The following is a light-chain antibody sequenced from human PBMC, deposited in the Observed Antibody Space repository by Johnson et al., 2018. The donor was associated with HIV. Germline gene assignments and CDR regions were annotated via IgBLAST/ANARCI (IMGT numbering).Light chain of an antibody. V-gene: IGLV1-51*02. J-gene: IGLJ1*01. CDR1: SSNIGNNY. CDR2: ENN. CDR3: GTWDGSLSVYV. Sequence: QSVLTQPPSVSAAPGQKVTISCSGGSSNIGNNYVSWYQQLPGTAPKLLIYENNKRPSGIPDRFSGSKSGTSATLGITGLQTGDEADYYCGTWDGSLSVYVFGTGTNVTVL.